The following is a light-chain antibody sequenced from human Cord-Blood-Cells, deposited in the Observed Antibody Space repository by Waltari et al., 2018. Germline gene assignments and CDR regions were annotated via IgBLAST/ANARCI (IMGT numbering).Light chain of an antibody. Sequence: DIQMTQSPSSLSASVGDRVTITCQVSQEISNYLNWYQQKPGKAPKLLIYDASNLETGVPSRFSGSGSGTDFTFTISSLQPEDIATYYCQQYDNLPYTFGQGTKLEIK. V-gene: IGKV1-33*01. CDR3: QQYDNLPYT. CDR1: QEISNY. J-gene: IGKJ2*01. CDR2: DAS.